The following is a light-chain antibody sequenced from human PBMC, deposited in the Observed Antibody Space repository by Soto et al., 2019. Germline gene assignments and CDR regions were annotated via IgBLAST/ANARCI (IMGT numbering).Light chain of an antibody. Sequence: DIVLTQTPLSSPVTLGQPASISCRSSQSLVHSDGNTYLSWFHQRPGQPPRLLINKVSNRFSGVTDRFSGVGAGTDFTLKISTVEAADFGIYFCMQATHYRPYTFGQGTKLEIK. J-gene: IGKJ2*01. CDR2: KVS. CDR3: MQATHYRPYT. V-gene: IGKV2-24*01. CDR1: QSLVHSDGNTY.